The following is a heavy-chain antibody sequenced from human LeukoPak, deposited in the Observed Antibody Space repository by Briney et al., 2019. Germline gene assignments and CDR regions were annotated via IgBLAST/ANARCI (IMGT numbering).Heavy chain of an antibody. CDR3: ARPGYGSRYFDY. V-gene: IGHV5-51*01. Sequence: GESLKISCQGSGYSFTNYWIGWVRQMPGKGLEWMGSINPGDSDTKYSPSFQGQVTISADKSISTAYLQWSSLKASDTAMYYCARPGYGSRYFDYWGHGTLVTVSS. J-gene: IGHJ4*01. CDR1: GYSFTNYW. CDR2: INPGDSDT. D-gene: IGHD3-10*01.